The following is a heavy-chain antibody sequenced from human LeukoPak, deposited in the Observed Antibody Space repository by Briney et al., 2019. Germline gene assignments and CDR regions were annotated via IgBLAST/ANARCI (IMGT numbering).Heavy chain of an antibody. Sequence: SETLSLTCTVSGGSISSSSDYWGWIRQPPGKGLEWIGSIYYSGSTYYNPSLKSRVTISVDTSKNQFSLKLSSVTAADTAVYYCASGPTFGGVIVIGEFDYWGQGTLVTVSS. CDR2: IYYSGST. CDR1: GGSISSSSDY. D-gene: IGHD3-16*02. CDR3: ASGPTFGGVIVIGEFDY. J-gene: IGHJ4*02. V-gene: IGHV4-39*01.